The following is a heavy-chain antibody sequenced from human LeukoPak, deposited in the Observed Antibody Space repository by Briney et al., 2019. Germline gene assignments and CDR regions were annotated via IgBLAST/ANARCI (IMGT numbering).Heavy chain of an antibody. V-gene: IGHV3-21*01. D-gene: IGHD3-22*01. CDR2: ISSSSSYI. Sequence: GGSLRLSCAASGFTFSSYSMNWVRQAPGKGLEWVSSISSSSSYIYYADSVKGRFTISRDNAKNSLYLQMNSLRAEDTAVYYCARDSRMVVEGGFDLWGRGTLVTVSS. J-gene: IGHJ2*01. CDR1: GFTFSSYS. CDR3: ARDSRMVVEGGFDL.